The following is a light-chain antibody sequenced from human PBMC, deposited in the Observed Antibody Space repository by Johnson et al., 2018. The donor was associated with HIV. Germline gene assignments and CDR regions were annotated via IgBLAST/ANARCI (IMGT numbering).Light chain of an antibody. V-gene: IGLV1-51*01. J-gene: IGLJ1*01. CDR3: GTWDSSLSAV. CDR1: SSNIGNNY. Sequence: QSVLTQPPSVSAAPGQKVTISCSGSSSNIGNNYVSWYQQLPGTAPKLLIYDNNKRPSGIPDRFSGSKSGTSATLGITGLQTGEEADYYCGTWDSSLSAVFGTGTNVTVL. CDR2: DNN.